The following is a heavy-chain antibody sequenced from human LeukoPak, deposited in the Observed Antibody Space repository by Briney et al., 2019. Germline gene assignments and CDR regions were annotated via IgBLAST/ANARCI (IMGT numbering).Heavy chain of an antibody. Sequence: SETLSLTCTVSGGSISSYYWSWIRQPPGKGLECIGYIYYSGSTNYNPSLKSRVTISVDTSKNQFSLKLSSVTAADTAVYYCARVDPTLDAFDIWGQGTMVTVSS. D-gene: IGHD5-12*01. CDR1: GGSISSYY. V-gene: IGHV4-59*08. CDR2: IYYSGST. CDR3: ARVDPTLDAFDI. J-gene: IGHJ3*02.